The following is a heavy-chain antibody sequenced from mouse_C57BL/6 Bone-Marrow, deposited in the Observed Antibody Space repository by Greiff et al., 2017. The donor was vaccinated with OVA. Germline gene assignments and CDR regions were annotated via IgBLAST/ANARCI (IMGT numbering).Heavy chain of an antibody. Sequence: VQLQQPGAELVKPGASVKLSCKASGYTFTSYWMHWVKQRPGQGLEWIGMIHPNSGSTNYNEKFKSKATLTVDKSSSTAYMQLSSLTSEDSAVYYCARWLLRLYYAMDYWGQGTSVPVSS. D-gene: IGHD2-3*01. V-gene: IGHV1-64*01. J-gene: IGHJ4*01. CDR1: GYTFTSYW. CDR3: ARWLLRLYYAMDY. CDR2: IHPNSGST.